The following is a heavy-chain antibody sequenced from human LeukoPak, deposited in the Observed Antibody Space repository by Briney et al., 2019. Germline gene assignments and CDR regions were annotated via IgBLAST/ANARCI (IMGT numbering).Heavy chain of an antibody. V-gene: IGHV4-4*07. Sequence: PSETLSLTCTVSGGSISSYYWSWIRQPAGKGLEWIGRIYTSGSTNYNPSLKSRVTMSVDTSKNQFSLKLSSVTAADTAVYYCARWYCSTNTCYHMDVWGKGTTVTVSS. CDR3: ARWYCSTNTCYHMDV. CDR1: GGSISSYY. J-gene: IGHJ6*03. CDR2: IYTSGST. D-gene: IGHD2-2*01.